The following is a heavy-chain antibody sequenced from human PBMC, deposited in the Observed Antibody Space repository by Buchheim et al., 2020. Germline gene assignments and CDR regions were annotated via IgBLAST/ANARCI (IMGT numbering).Heavy chain of an antibody. V-gene: IGHV4-30-4*01. D-gene: IGHD6-19*01. Sequence: QVQLQESGPGLVKPSQTLSLTCTVSGGSISSGDYYWSWIRQPPGKGLEWIGYIYYSGSTYSNPSLKSRVTISVDTSKNQFSLKLSSVTAADTAVYYCARYPRPIPGYSSGWYGIFDYWGQGTL. CDR3: ARYPRPIPGYSSGWYGIFDY. CDR1: GGSISSGDYY. J-gene: IGHJ4*02. CDR2: IYYSGST.